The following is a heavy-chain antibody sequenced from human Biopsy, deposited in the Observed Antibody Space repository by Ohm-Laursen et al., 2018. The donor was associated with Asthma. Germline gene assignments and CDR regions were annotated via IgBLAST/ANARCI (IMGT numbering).Heavy chain of an antibody. CDR3: RALPTRTMYFDS. CDR2: ISWNSRSI. CDR1: GLNFEDYV. V-gene: IGHV3-9*01. Sequence: RSRQFSCTASGLNFEDYVMHWVRQAPGKGLEWVSGISWNSRSIGYGDSVKGRFTISSDNTKNSLYLQMNSLSPEDTAMYYCRALPTRTMYFDSWGQGTLVTVSS. D-gene: IGHD4/OR15-4a*01. J-gene: IGHJ4*02.